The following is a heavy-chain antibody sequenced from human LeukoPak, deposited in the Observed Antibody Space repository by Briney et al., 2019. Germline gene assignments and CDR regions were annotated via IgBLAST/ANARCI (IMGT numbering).Heavy chain of an antibody. CDR1: GYTLTELS. CDR2: FDPEDGET. Sequence: GSVKVSCKVSGYTLTELSMHWLRQAPGKGLEGMGGFDPEDGETIYAQKFQGGVTMTEDTSTDTAYMELSSLRSEDTAVYYCATGPPILTGYYGYYYGMDVWGQGTTVTVSS. J-gene: IGHJ6*02. D-gene: IGHD3-9*01. CDR3: ATGPPILTGYYGYYYGMDV. V-gene: IGHV1-24*01.